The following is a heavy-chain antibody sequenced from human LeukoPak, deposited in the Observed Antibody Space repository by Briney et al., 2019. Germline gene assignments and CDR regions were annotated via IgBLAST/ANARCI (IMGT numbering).Heavy chain of an antibody. CDR1: GFTFSSYS. V-gene: IGHV3-48*02. Sequence: PGGSLRLSCAASGFTFSSYSMNWVRQAPGKGLEWVSYISSSSSTIYYADSVKGRFTISRDNAKNSLYLQMNSLTDEDTAVYYCAVYCGGDCYSGVNNWFDPWGQGTLVTVSS. CDR3: AVYCGGDCYSGVNNWFDP. CDR2: ISSSSSTI. J-gene: IGHJ5*02. D-gene: IGHD2-21*02.